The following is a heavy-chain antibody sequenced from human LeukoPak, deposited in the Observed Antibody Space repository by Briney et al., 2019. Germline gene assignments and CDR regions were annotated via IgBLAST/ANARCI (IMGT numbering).Heavy chain of an antibody. CDR1: GGSFSSYY. J-gene: IGHJ4*02. D-gene: IGHD2-15*01. Sequence: SVPLSLTCTVSGGSFSSYYWSWIRQSPAKGRGRIGSIYYRGRKNYNPSSKSRVTISIDTSNNQFSLRLNSVTAADTAVYYCAREGGEGNFDDWGQGTLVTVSS. CDR3: AREGGEGNFDD. CDR2: IYYRGRK. V-gene: IGHV4-59*01.